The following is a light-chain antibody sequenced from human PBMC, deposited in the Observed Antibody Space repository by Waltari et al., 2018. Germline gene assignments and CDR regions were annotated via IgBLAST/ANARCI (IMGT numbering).Light chain of an antibody. V-gene: IGKV1-9*01. CDR3: QQLNSYPLT. Sequence: DIQLTQSPSFLSASVGDRVPIPCRASQGISSSLAWNQQKPGKAPKLLIYAASTLQSGVPSRFSGSGSGTEFTLTISSLQPEDFATYYCQQLNSYPLTFGGGTKVEIK. J-gene: IGKJ4*01. CDR1: QGISSS. CDR2: AAS.